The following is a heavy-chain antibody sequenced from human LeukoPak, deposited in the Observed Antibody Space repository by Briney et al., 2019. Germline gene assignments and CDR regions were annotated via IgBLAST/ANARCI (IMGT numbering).Heavy chain of an antibody. CDR1: GYSFTSYW. V-gene: IGHV5-51*01. D-gene: IGHD2-21*01. Sequence: GESLKISCRGSGYSFTSYWIDWVRQMPGKGLEWMGIIFAGDSDTRYSPSFQGQVTISVDKSINTAYLQWSSLKASDTAIYYCSRQSVAMDYWGQGTLVTVSS. J-gene: IGHJ4*02. CDR2: IFAGDSDT. CDR3: SRQSVAMDY.